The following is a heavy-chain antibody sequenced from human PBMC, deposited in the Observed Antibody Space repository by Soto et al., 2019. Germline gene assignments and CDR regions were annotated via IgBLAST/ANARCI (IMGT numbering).Heavy chain of an antibody. D-gene: IGHD2-21*01. Sequence: SETLSLTCDVSCDSISTYYWSWIRQPPGKGLEWIGYVYYSGSTLYNPSLESRVTMSIDMSKKQVSLKLTSVIAADTAVYYCARTRMIESWIDYWGHGTLVTVSS. CDR3: ARTRMIESWIDY. V-gene: IGHV4-59*01. J-gene: IGHJ4*01. CDR2: VYYSGST. CDR1: CDSISTYY.